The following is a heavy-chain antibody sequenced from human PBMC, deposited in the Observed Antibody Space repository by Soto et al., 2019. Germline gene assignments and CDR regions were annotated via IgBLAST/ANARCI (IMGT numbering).Heavy chain of an antibody. CDR3: ARGGGTSGSYYYAMDV. J-gene: IGHJ6*02. Sequence: GGSLRLSCAASGFSFSNYWMHWVRQDPGKGLVWVSRIISDGSYTNYADSVKGRFTISRDNAKNTLYLQMNSLRAEDTAVYFCARGGGTSGSYYYAMDVWGQGDTVTVSS. D-gene: IGHD3-10*01. CDR2: IISDGSYT. V-gene: IGHV3-74*01. CDR1: GFSFSNYW.